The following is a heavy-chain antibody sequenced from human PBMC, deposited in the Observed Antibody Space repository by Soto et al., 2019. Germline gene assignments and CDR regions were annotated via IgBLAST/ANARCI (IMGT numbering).Heavy chain of an antibody. CDR3: ARAHQITIFGDVDNWFDP. CDR1: GYTFTSYA. D-gene: IGHD3-3*01. CDR2: INAGNGNT. V-gene: IGHV1-3*01. Sequence: ASVKVSCKASGYTFTSYAMHWVRQAPGQRLEWMGWINAGNGNTKYSQKFQGRVTITRDTSASTAYMELSSLRSEDTAVYYCARAHQITIFGDVDNWFDPWGQGTLVTVSS. J-gene: IGHJ5*02.